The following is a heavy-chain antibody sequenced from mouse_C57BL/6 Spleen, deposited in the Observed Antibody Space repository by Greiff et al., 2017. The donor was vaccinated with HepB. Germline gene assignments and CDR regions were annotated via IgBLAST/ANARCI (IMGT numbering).Heavy chain of an antibody. CDR2: INPSNGST. Sequence: QVQLQQSGTELVKPGASVKLSCKASGYTFTSYWMHWVKQRPGQGLEWIGNINPSNGSTNYNEKFKSKATLTVDKSSSTAYMQLSSLTSEDSAVYYCARGDDYEDAMDYWGQGTSVTVSS. CDR1: GYTFTSYW. D-gene: IGHD2-4*01. V-gene: IGHV1-53*01. J-gene: IGHJ4*01. CDR3: ARGDDYEDAMDY.